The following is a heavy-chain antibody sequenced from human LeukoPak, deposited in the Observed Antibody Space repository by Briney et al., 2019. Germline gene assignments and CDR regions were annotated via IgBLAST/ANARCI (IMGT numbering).Heavy chain of an antibody. CDR1: GGSISSSSYY. CDR3: ARDSHYSSSSLYYFYYMNV. J-gene: IGHJ6*03. V-gene: IGHV4-39*07. Sequence: SETLSLTCTVSGGSISSSSYYWGWIRQPPGKGLEWIGNIYYTGSTYYNPSLKSRLNISIDTSENQFSLKLSSVTAADTAVYYCARDSHYSSSSLYYFYYMNVWGKGTTVTVSS. D-gene: IGHD6-6*01. CDR2: IYYTGST.